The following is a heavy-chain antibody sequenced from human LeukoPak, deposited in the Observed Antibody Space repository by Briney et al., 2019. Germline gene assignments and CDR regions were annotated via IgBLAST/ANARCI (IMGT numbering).Heavy chain of an antibody. CDR1: GGSFSSYY. D-gene: IGHD6-13*01. CDR2: IYASGST. Sequence: PSETLSLTCTVSGGSFSSYYWSWIRQPAGKGLEWIGRIYASGSTDYNPSLKSRVNMSMDTSKKQFSLKLSSVTAADTAAYYCARDGGAAAGTWGQGTLVTVSS. V-gene: IGHV4-4*07. CDR3: ARDGGAAAGT. J-gene: IGHJ4*02.